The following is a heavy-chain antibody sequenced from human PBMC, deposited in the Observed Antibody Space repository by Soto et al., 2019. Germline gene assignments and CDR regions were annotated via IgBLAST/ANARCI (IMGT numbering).Heavy chain of an antibody. CDR1: AGSISSYY. CDR2: IYTSGST. J-gene: IGHJ5*02. Sequence: SETLSLTCTVSAGSISSYYWSWIRQPAGKGLEWIGRIYTSGSTNYNPSLKSRVTMSVDTSKNQFSLKLSSVTAADTAVNYCAGEDRDDFLTRGGDWFHPWGQGTLVTVSS. V-gene: IGHV4-4*07. CDR3: AGEDRDDFLTRGGDWFHP. D-gene: IGHD3-9*01.